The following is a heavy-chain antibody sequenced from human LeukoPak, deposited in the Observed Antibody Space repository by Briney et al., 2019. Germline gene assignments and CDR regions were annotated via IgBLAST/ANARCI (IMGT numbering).Heavy chain of an antibody. J-gene: IGHJ4*02. CDR1: GITFRSYC. D-gene: IGHD3-16*01. CDR3: ASGTIPFTFGEIWSLDY. Sequence: PGRSLRLSCAASGITFRSYCMHWVRQAPGKGLEWVALIWYDGSKQYYGDSVKGRFTISRDNSKNMLYLEMHSLRAEDTAIYYCASGTIPFTFGEIWSLDYWGQGTLVTVSS. CDR2: IWYDGSKQ. V-gene: IGHV3-33*01.